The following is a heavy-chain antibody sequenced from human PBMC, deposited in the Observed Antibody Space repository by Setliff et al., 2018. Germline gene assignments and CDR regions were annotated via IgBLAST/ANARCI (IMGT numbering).Heavy chain of an antibody. J-gene: IGHJ2*01. CDR2: ISSSSTI. Sequence: LSCAASGFTFSDYYMHWVRQAPGKGLEWVSSISSSSTIYYADSVKGRFTISRDNAKNSLYLQRNSLRAEDTAVYYCARGPQTSRAPSSLPHFDLWGRGTLVTVSS. CDR1: GFTFSDYY. CDR3: ARGPQTSRAPSSLPHFDL. D-gene: IGHD6-13*01. V-gene: IGHV3-11*04.